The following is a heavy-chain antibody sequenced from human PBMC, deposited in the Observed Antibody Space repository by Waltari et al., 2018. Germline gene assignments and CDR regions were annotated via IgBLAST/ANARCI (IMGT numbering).Heavy chain of an antibody. J-gene: IGHJ4*02. Sequence: EVQLVESGGGLVQPGGSLRLSCAASGFTFSSYWMSWVRQAPGKGLEWVANIKKDGSEKYYVDSVKGRFTIARDNAKNSLYLQMNSLRAEDTAVYYCARVIAARGVYFDYWGQGTLVTVSS. CDR2: IKKDGSEK. CDR1: GFTFSSYW. V-gene: IGHV3-7*04. CDR3: ARVIAARGVYFDY. D-gene: IGHD6-13*01.